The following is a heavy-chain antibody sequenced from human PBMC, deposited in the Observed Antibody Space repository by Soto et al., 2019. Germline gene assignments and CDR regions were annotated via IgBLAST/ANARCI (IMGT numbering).Heavy chain of an antibody. CDR3: AGYNWNYYFDP. V-gene: IGHV4-31*03. J-gene: IGHJ5*02. Sequence: SETLSLTCTVSGGSISSGGYYWSWIRQHPGKGLEWIGYIYYSGSTYYNPSLKSRVTISVDTSKNQFSLKLSSVTAADTAVYYCAGYNWNYYFDPWGQGTLVTVSS. CDR2: IYYSGST. D-gene: IGHD1-7*01. CDR1: GGSISSGGYY.